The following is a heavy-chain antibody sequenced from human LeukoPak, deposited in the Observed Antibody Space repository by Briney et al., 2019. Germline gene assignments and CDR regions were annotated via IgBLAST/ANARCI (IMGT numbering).Heavy chain of an antibody. Sequence: KASETLSLTCSVSGGSINGYSWTWIRQPPGMRLEWVGHISYTGTTNYNPSLTTRLAISVDTSKNRFSLKLTSVTAADTGMYFCARLGGNWNSPGRDYWGQGTLVTVSS. D-gene: IGHD3-10*01. CDR1: GGSINGYS. V-gene: IGHV4-59*08. CDR2: ISYTGTT. CDR3: ARLGGNWNSPGRDY. J-gene: IGHJ4*02.